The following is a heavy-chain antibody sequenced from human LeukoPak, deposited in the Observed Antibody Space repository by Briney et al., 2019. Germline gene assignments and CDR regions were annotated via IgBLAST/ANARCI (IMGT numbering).Heavy chain of an antibody. CDR3: ARATLTPYDAFDI. CDR2: ISAYNGNT. J-gene: IGHJ3*02. V-gene: IGHV1-18*01. CDR1: GYTFTSYG. D-gene: IGHD4/OR15-4a*01. Sequence: ASVKVSCKASGYTFTSYGISWVRQAPGQGLEWMGWISAYNGNTNYAQKFQGRVTITTDESTSTAYMELSSLRSEDTAVYYCARATLTPYDAFDIWGQGTMVTVSS.